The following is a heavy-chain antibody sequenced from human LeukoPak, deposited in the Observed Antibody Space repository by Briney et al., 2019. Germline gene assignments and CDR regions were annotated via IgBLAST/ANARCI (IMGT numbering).Heavy chain of an antibody. V-gene: IGHV1-69*13. CDR1: GGTFSSYA. CDR3: ARETRRGSQLLEELGY. D-gene: IGHD2-2*01. CDR2: IIPIFGTA. J-gene: IGHJ4*02. Sequence: SVKVSCKASGGTFSSYAISWVRQAPGQGLEWMGGIIPIFGTANYAQKFQGRVTITADESTSTAYMELSSLRSEDTAVYYCARETRRGSQLLEELGYWGQGTLVTVSS.